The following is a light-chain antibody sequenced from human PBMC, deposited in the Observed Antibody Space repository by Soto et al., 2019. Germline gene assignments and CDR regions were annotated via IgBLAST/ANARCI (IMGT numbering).Light chain of an antibody. CDR2: DAS. CDR1: QSVNSN. CDR3: QQRRDWPLT. Sequence: EIVLTQSPGTLSLSPGERATLSCRASQSVNSNLAWYQQKPGQAPRLLIYDASNRATGIPVRFSGSGSGTDFTLTISSLEPEDFAGYYCQQRRDWPLTFGGGTKVEIK. V-gene: IGKV3-11*01. J-gene: IGKJ4*01.